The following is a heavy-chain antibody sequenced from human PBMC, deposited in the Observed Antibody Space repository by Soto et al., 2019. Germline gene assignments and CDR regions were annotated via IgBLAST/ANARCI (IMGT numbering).Heavy chain of an antibody. CDR2: TYYRSKWYN. V-gene: IGHV6-1*01. D-gene: IGHD3-3*01. CDR1: GDSVSSNSAA. CDR3: AREYDFLSGYSYYYYGMDV. J-gene: IGHJ6*02. Sequence: SQTLSLTCAISGDSVSSNSAAWNWIRQSPSRGLEWLGRTYYRSKWYNDYAVSVKSRITINPDTSKNQFSLQLNSVTPEDTAVYYCAREYDFLSGYSYYYYGMDVWGQGTTVTVSS.